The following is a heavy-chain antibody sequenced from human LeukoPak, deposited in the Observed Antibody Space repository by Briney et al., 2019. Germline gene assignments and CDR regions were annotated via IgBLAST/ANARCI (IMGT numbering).Heavy chain of an antibody. CDR1: GFTFSSYG. Sequence: GGSLRLSCAASGFTFSSYGMSWVRQAPGKGLEWVSAISGSGGSTYYADSVKGRFSISRDTSKNTLSLQMNSLRDEDTAVYYCAKDSGLVGARYFFDFWGQGTLVTVSS. V-gene: IGHV3-23*01. J-gene: IGHJ4*02. D-gene: IGHD1-26*01. CDR3: AKDSGLVGARYFFDF. CDR2: ISGSGGST.